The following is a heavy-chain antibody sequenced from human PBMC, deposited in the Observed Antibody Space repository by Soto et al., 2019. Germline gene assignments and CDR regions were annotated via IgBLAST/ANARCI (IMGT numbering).Heavy chain of an antibody. V-gene: IGHV4-39*01. Sequence: SETLSLTCTVSGDSIRTSNKNWFWIRQPPGKGLEWIGSVNDGGITYSNPSLKSRVTIFVDASVNQFSLKLTSVTAADTAVYYCARLGNLGMFGFFDFWGQGNMVTVSS. D-gene: IGHD1-7*01. J-gene: IGHJ4*02. CDR1: GDSIRTSNKN. CDR3: ARLGNLGMFGFFDF. CDR2: VNDGGIT.